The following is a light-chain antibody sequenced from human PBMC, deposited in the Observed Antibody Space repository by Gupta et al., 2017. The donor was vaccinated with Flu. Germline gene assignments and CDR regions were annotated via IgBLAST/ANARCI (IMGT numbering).Light chain of an antibody. J-gene: IGKJ1*01. CDR1: QGISSY. Sequence: AIRITKSRSSLSASTGDRVTITCRASQGISSYLAWYQQKPGKAPKLLIYAASTLKSGVPSRFSGSGSGTDFTLTISCLQSEDFATYYCQQDDSYPRTFGQGTKVEIK. CDR2: AAS. V-gene: IGKV1-8*01. CDR3: QQDDSYPRT.